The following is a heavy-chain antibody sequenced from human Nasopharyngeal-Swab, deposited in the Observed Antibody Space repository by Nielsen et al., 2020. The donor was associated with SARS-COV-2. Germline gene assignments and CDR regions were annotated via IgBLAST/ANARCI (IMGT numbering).Heavy chain of an antibody. CDR2: ISCDGSNK. J-gene: IGHJ3*02. CDR3: AKGGGTTGTVGLDI. V-gene: IGHV3-30*18. D-gene: IGHD1-1*01. Sequence: GESLKISCAASGITFSSYGMHWVRQAPGKGLEWVAVISCDGSNKYYADSVKGRFTISRDNSKNTLYLQMNSLRAEDTAVYYCAKGGGTTGTVGLDIWGQGTMVTVSS. CDR1: GITFSSYG.